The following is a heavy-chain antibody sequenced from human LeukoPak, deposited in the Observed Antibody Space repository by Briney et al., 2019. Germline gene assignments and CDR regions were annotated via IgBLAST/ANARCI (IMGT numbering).Heavy chain of an antibody. CDR2: ISGSGGST. J-gene: IGHJ4*02. CDR1: GFTFDDYG. Sequence: PGGSLRLSCTGSGFTFDDYGMSWVRQVPGKGLEWVSAISGSGGSTYYADSVKGRFTISRDNAKNSLNLQMNSLRVEDTAVYYCAKVAKYYYGSETYYFFEHWGQGTPVTASS. CDR3: AKVAKYYYGSETYYFFEH. D-gene: IGHD3-10*01. V-gene: IGHV3-23*01.